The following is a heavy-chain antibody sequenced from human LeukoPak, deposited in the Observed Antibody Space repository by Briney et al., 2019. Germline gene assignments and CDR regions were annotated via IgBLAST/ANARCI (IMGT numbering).Heavy chain of an antibody. J-gene: IGHJ6*02. V-gene: IGHV3-23*01. Sequence: GGSLRLSCAASGVTFSRYAMSWVGDAPGKGLEWVSAISGSGGSTYYADSVKGRFTISRDNSKNTLYLQMNSLRAEDTAVYYCAKDQTGPYYYGMDVWGQGTTVTVSS. CDR3: AKDQTGPYYYGMDV. CDR2: ISGSGGST. CDR1: GVTFSRYA.